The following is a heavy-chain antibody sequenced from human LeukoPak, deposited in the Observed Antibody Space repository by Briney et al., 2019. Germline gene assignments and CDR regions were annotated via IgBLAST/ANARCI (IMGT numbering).Heavy chain of an antibody. D-gene: IGHD3-9*01. J-gene: IGHJ4*02. CDR1: GFTVSGHS. CDR2: ITSGGDYI. Sequence: PGGSLRLSCAASGFTVSGHSLTWVRQAPGKGLEWVSSITSGGDYIYYADSVKGRFTTSRDNAKNSLSLQLNSLRVEDTAVYYCARGHYDVLAASYKWTPDYWGQGTLVTVSS. V-gene: IGHV3-21*01. CDR3: ARGHYDVLAASYKWTPDY.